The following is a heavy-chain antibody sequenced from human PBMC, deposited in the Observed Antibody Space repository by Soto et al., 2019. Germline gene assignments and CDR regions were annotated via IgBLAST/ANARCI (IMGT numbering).Heavy chain of an antibody. Sequence: GGSLRLSCAASGFPFSSSWMHWVRQTPGKGLVWVSGINRDGTAITYADSVKGRFTISRDNARNTLYLQMNNLRADDTAVYYCARHAEVGGDYYYYYYMDVWGKGTTVTVSS. CDR1: GFPFSSSW. CDR3: ARHAEVGGDYYYYYYMDV. V-gene: IGHV3-74*03. CDR2: INRDGTAI. J-gene: IGHJ6*03. D-gene: IGHD1-26*01.